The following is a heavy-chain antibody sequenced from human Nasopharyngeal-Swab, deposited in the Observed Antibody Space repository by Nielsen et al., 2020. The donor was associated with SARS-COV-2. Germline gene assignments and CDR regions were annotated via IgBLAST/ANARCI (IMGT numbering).Heavy chain of an antibody. CDR3: AREFRIAVDLYYYYYGMDV. CDR1: GFTFSSYW. Sequence: LSLTCAASGFTFSSYWMSWVRQAPGKGLEWVANIKQDGSEKYYVDSVKGRFTISRDNAKNSLYLQMNSLRAEDTAVYYCAREFRIAVDLYYYYYGMDVWGQGTTVTVSS. CDR2: IKQDGSEK. D-gene: IGHD6-19*01. J-gene: IGHJ6*02. V-gene: IGHV3-7*01.